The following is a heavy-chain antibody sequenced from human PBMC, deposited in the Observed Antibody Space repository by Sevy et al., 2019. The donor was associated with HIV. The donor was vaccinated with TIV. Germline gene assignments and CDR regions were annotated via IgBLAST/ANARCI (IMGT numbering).Heavy chain of an antibody. Sequence: GGSLRLSCAASGFTFSHYDMTWVRQTPGKGLKWVSVVSASAGSTYYADSVKGRFTISRDNSKNTLYLQMDRLRADDTAVYYCANGERYYYDSSGFYPGYFQHWGQGTLVTVSS. V-gene: IGHV3-23*01. CDR2: VSASAGST. D-gene: IGHD3-22*01. CDR1: GFTFSHYD. CDR3: ANGERYYYDSSGFYPGYFQH. J-gene: IGHJ1*01.